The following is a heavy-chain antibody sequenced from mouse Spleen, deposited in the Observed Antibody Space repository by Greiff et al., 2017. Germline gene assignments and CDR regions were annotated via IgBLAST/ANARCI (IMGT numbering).Heavy chain of an antibody. CDR2: IWSGGST. Sequence: VQLQQSGPGLVQPSQSLSITCTVSGFSLTSYGVHWVRQSPGKGLEWLGVIWSGGSTDYNAAFMSRLSITKDNSKSQVFFKMNSLQADDTAIYYCAKNFGDGYDAHFDYWGQGTTLTVSS. V-gene: IGHV2-5*01. CDR1: GFSLTSYG. D-gene: IGHD2-2*01. J-gene: IGHJ2*01. CDR3: AKNFGDGYDAHFDY.